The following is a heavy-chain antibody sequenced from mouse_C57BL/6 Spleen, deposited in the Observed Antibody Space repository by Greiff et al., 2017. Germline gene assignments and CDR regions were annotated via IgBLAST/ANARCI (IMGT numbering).Heavy chain of an antibody. CDR1: GFTFTDYY. J-gene: IGHJ2*01. Sequence: DVKLQESGGGLVQPGGSLSLSCAASGFTFTDYYMSWVRQPPGKALEWLGFIRNKANGYTTEYSASVKGRFTISRDNSQSILYLQMNALRAEDSATYYCARSYYGSSYDYWGQGTTLTVSS. V-gene: IGHV7-3*01. CDR3: ARSYYGSSYDY. D-gene: IGHD1-1*01. CDR2: IRNKANGYTT.